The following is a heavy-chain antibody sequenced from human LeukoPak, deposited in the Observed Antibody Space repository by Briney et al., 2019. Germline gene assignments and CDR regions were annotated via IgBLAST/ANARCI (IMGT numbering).Heavy chain of an antibody. CDR2: IRYDGGNK. Sequence: GGSLRLSCAASGSTFSSYGMHWVRQAPGKGLEWVAFIRYDGGNKYYADSVKGRFTISRDNSKNTLYLQMNSLRAEDTAVYYCAKARVGATTSGYWGQGTLVTVSS. CDR1: GSTFSSYG. CDR3: AKARVGATTSGY. D-gene: IGHD1-26*01. V-gene: IGHV3-30*02. J-gene: IGHJ4*02.